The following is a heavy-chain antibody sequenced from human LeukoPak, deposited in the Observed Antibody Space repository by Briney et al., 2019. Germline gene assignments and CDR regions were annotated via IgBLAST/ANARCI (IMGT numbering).Heavy chain of an antibody. V-gene: IGHV3-30*02. J-gene: IGHJ4*02. D-gene: IGHD6-6*01. Sequence: PGGSLRLSCAASGFTFSSYGMHWVRQAPGKGLEWVAFIRYDGSNKYYADSVKGRFTISRDNSKNTLYLQMNSLRAEDTAVYYCAKEPGYSSSSEDQDYWGQGTLVTVSS. CDR2: IRYDGSNK. CDR1: GFTFSSYG. CDR3: AKEPGYSSSSEDQDY.